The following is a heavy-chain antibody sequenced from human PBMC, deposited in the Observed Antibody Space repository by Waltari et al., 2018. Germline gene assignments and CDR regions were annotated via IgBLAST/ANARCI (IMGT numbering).Heavy chain of an antibody. CDR2: INSDGRST. D-gene: IGHD3-22*01. CDR1: GFTFSNYW. CDR3: RSDDSNGPLDY. V-gene: IGHV3-74*01. Sequence: EVQLVESGGGLVQSGGSLRLSCAASGFTFSNYWMHWVRPTPGKGLVWVSQINSDGRSTSYADSVKGRFTISRDNDKNTLYLQMNSLRAEDTAVYYCRSDDSNGPLDYWGQGTLVTVSS. J-gene: IGHJ4*02.